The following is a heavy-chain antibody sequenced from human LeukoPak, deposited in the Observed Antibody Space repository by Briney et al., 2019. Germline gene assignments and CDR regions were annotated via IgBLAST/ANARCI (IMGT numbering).Heavy chain of an antibody. Sequence: GGSLRLSCAASGFTFSSHAMSWVRQAPGKGLEWVSTVSTSGATTYYADSVRGRFTISRDNFKNTVYLQMNSLRAEDTAVYYCAKDAGEGSGWYYFDYWGQGTLVTVSS. CDR3: AKDAGEGSGWYYFDY. J-gene: IGHJ4*02. V-gene: IGHV3-23*01. CDR1: GFTFSSHA. CDR2: VSTSGATT. D-gene: IGHD6-13*01.